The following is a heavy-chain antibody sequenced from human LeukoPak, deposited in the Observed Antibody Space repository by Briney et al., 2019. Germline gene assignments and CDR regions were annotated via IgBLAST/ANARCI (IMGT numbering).Heavy chain of an antibody. J-gene: IGHJ2*01. CDR1: GFTFSSYG. CDR2: IWYDGSNK. D-gene: IGHD5-12*01. Sequence: PGGSLRLSCAASGFTFSSYGMHWVRQAPGKGLEWVAIIWYDGSNKYYTDSVKGRFTVSKDNPKNTLYLQMNSLRVEDTAVYYCARVRGSGSEYWYIDLWGRGTLVSVSS. V-gene: IGHV3-33*01. CDR3: ARVRGSGSEYWYIDL.